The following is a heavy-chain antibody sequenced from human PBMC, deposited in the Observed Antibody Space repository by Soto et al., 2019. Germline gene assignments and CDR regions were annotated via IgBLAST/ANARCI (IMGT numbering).Heavy chain of an antibody. CDR2: IYYSGST. J-gene: IGHJ6*02. CDR3: ARASLYYDFWSGYSLYYGMDV. D-gene: IGHD3-3*01. V-gene: IGHV4-39*01. CDR1: GGSISSSSYY. Sequence: QLQLQESGPGLVKPSETRSLTCTVSGGSISSSSYYWGWIRQPPGKGLEWIGSIYYSGSTYYNPSLKSRVTISVDTSKNQFSLKLSSVTAADTAVYYCARASLYYDFWSGYSLYYGMDVWGQGTTVTVSS.